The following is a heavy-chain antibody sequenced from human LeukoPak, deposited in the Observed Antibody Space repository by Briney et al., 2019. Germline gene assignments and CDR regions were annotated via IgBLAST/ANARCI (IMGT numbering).Heavy chain of an antibody. D-gene: IGHD1-26*01. Sequence: ASVKVSCKASGYTFTSYGISWVRRAPGQGLEWMGWISAYNGNTNYAQKLQGRVTMTTDTSTSTAYMELSSLRAEDTAVYYCAKKGGYSGSYRGYFQHWGQGTLVTVSS. V-gene: IGHV1-18*01. CDR2: ISAYNGNT. J-gene: IGHJ1*01. CDR3: AKKGGYSGSYRGYFQH. CDR1: GYTFTSYG.